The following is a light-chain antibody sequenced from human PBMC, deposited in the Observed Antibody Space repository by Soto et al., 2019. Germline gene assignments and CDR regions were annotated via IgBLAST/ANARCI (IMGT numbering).Light chain of an antibody. Sequence: SYELTQPPSVSVSPGQTASIACSGDKLGNKYASWYQQKPGQSPVVVIYQNRKRPSGIPERFSGSNSGNTATLTISGTQAFDEADYFCQAWDSSTVIFGGGTKLTVL. CDR1: KLGNKY. J-gene: IGLJ2*01. V-gene: IGLV3-1*01. CDR3: QAWDSSTVI. CDR2: QNR.